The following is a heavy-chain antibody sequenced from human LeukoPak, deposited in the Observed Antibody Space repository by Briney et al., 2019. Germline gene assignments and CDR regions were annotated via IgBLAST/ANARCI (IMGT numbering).Heavy chain of an antibody. CDR1: GFNFITAA. Sequence: GGSLRLSCAASGFNFITAAMTWIRQAPGKGLEWVSLISSSGGSTYYADSVKGRFTISRDNSKNTLYLQMNSLSAEDTAVCYCARVEYDILTLNGYFDYWGQGTLVTVSS. D-gene: IGHD3-9*01. V-gene: IGHV3-23*01. J-gene: IGHJ4*02. CDR2: ISSSGGST. CDR3: ARVEYDILTLNGYFDY.